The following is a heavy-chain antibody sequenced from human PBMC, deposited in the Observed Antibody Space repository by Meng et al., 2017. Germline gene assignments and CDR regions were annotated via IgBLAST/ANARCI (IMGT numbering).Heavy chain of an antibody. CDR1: GGSFSGYY. Sequence: SETLSLTCAVYGGSFSGYYWSWIRQPPGKGLEWIGEINHSGSTNYNPSLKSRVTISVDTSKNQFSLKLSSVTAADTAVYYCARGQVVAGTTVEVSSYYYYGMDVWGQGTTVTVSS. V-gene: IGHV4-34*01. CDR3: ARGQVVAGTTVEVSSYYYYGMDV. CDR2: INHSGST. D-gene: IGHD6-19*01. J-gene: IGHJ6*02.